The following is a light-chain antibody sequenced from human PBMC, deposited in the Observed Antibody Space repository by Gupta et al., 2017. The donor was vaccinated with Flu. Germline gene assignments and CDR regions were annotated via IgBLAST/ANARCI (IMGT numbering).Light chain of an antibody. CDR3: AAWDDSRSGPV. V-gene: IGLV1-47*01. CDR1: SSSIGNSY. J-gene: IGLJ3*02. Sequence: QSVLTQPPSASVTPGQRVTLSCSGGSSSIGNSYVCWYQQFPVTAPKLLIYRNSQRPPGVPDRFSGSKSGTSASLAIGGLRSEDEADYYCAAWDDSRSGPVFGGGTKLTVL. CDR2: RNS.